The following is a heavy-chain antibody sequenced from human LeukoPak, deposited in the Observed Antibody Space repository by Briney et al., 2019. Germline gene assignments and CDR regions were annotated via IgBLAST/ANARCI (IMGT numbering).Heavy chain of an antibody. CDR2: ISSSSSTI. CDR1: GFTFSSYS. CDR3: ARDTGDYYDSSGPFDY. V-gene: IGHV3-48*01. D-gene: IGHD3-22*01. Sequence: PGGSLRLSCAASGFTFSSYSMNWVRQAPGKGLEWVSYISSSSSTIYYADSVKGRFTISRDNAKNSLYLQMNSLRAEDTAVYYCARDTGDYYDSSGPFDYWGQGTLVTVSS. J-gene: IGHJ4*02.